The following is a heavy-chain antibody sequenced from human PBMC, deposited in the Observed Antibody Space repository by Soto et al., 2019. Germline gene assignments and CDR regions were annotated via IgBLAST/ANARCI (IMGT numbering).Heavy chain of an antibody. D-gene: IGHD5-18*01. CDR1: GGSFSGYY. CDR2: INHSGST. V-gene: IGHV4-34*01. Sequence: PSETLSLTSAVYGGSFSGYYWSWIRQPPGKGLEWIGEINHSGSTNYNPSLKSRVTISVDTSKNQFSLKLSSVTAADTVLYYCAKRNRYGLNCLDPWGQGTLVP. CDR3: AKRNRYGLNCLDP. J-gene: IGHJ5*02.